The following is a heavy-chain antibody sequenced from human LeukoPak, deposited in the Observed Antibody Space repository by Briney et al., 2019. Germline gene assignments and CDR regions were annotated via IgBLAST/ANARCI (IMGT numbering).Heavy chain of an antibody. CDR3: AREAVTIFGVVIKGESFGYYFDY. Sequence: SVKVSCKASGGTFSSYAISWVRQAPGQGLERMGGIIPIFGTANYAQKFQGRVTITADESTSTAYLELSSLRSEDTAVYYCAREAVTIFGVVIKGESFGYYFDYWGQGTLVTVSS. V-gene: IGHV1-69*13. D-gene: IGHD3-3*01. J-gene: IGHJ4*02. CDR2: IIPIFGTA. CDR1: GGTFSSYA.